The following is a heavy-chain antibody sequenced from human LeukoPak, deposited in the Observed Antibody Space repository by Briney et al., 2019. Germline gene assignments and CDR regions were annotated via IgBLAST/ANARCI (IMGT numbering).Heavy chain of an antibody. D-gene: IGHD3-10*02. CDR1: GFTFSDYH. Sequence: GGSLRLSCAASGFTFSDYHMNWIRQAPGKGLECVSYISRSGSTISYADSVKGRFTISRDNAKNSLYLQMNSLRAEDTAVYYCAELGITMIGGVWGKGTTVTISS. V-gene: IGHV3-11*04. J-gene: IGHJ6*04. CDR2: ISRSGSTI. CDR3: AELGITMIGGV.